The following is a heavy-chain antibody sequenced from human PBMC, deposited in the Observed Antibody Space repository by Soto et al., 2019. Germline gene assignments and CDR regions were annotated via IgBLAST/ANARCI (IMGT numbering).Heavy chain of an antibody. CDR3: ARVVGFTIFGVVDRMDAFDI. V-gene: IGHV3-30-3*01. D-gene: IGHD3-3*01. CDR1: GFTFSSYA. J-gene: IGHJ3*02. Sequence: GGSLRLSWAASGFTFSSYAMHWVRQAPGKGLEWVAVISYDGSNKYYADSVKGRFTISRDNSKNTLYLQMNSLRAEDTAVYYCARVVGFTIFGVVDRMDAFDIWGQGTMVTVSS. CDR2: ISYDGSNK.